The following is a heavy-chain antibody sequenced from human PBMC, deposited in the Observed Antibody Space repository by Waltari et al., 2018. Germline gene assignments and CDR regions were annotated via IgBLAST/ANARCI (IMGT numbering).Heavy chain of an antibody. J-gene: IGHJ4*02. Sequence: EVQLVESGGGLVQPGRSLRLSCAASGFTFDDYAMPWVRQAPGKGLEWVSGISWNSGSIGYADSVKGRFTISRDNAKNSLYLQMNSLRAEDMALYYCATSGGYSYGRFDYWGQGTLVTVSS. D-gene: IGHD5-18*01. CDR3: ATSGGYSYGRFDY. V-gene: IGHV3-9*03. CDR1: GFTFDDYA. CDR2: ISWNSGSI.